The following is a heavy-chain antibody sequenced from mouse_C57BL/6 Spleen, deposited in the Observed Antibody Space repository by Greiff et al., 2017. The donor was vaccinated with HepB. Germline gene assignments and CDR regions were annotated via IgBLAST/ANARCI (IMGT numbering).Heavy chain of an antibody. J-gene: IGHJ2*01. Sequence: VQLQQPGAELVKPGASVKLSCKASGYTFTSYWMQWVKQRPGQGLEWIGEIDPSDSYTNYNQKFKGKATLTVDTSSSTAYMQLSSLTSEDSAVYYCARLIYDGYYSYFDYWGQGTTLTVSS. V-gene: IGHV1-50*01. CDR2: IDPSDSYT. CDR1: GYTFTSYW. CDR3: ARLIYDGYYSYFDY. D-gene: IGHD2-3*01.